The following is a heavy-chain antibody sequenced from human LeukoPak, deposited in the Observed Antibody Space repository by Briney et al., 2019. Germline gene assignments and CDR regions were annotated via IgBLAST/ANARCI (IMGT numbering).Heavy chain of an antibody. D-gene: IGHD1-26*01. CDR2: IYASGSS. CDR3: ARINSGSFDY. Sequence: PSETLSLTCTVSGGSISSYYWSRIRQPAGKGLEWIGRIYASGSSSYNPSLKSRVTMSVDTSKNQFSLKMSAVTAADTAVYYCARINSGSFDYWGQGTLVTVSS. CDR1: GGSISSYY. V-gene: IGHV4-4*07. J-gene: IGHJ4*02.